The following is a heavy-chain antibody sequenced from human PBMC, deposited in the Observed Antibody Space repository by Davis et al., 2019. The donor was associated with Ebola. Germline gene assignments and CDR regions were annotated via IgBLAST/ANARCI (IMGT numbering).Heavy chain of an antibody. J-gene: IGHJ4*02. V-gene: IGHV4-59*01. Sequence: MPSETLSLTCTVSGGSISNYYWTWIRPAPGKGLEWIGYVYYSGYANYNPSLKSRVTISLDTSMTRFSLRLNSVTAADTAVYYCARGNGDYLRLDSCGQGTLVTVSS. CDR1: GGSISNYY. CDR3: ARGNGDYLRLDS. D-gene: IGHD4-17*01. CDR2: VYYSGYA.